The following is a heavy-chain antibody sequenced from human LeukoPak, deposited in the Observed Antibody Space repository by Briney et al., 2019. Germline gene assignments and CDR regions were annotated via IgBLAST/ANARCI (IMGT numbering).Heavy chain of an antibody. CDR1: GGSISSYY. J-gene: IGHJ4*02. Sequence: SETLSLTCTVSGGSISSYYWSWIRQPPGKGLEWIGEINHSGSTYYNPSLKSRVTISVDTSKNQFSLKLSSVTAADTAVYYCARSRYGSGSYFYYWGQGTLVTVSS. V-gene: IGHV4-34*01. CDR3: ARSRYGSGSYFYY. D-gene: IGHD3-10*01. CDR2: INHSGST.